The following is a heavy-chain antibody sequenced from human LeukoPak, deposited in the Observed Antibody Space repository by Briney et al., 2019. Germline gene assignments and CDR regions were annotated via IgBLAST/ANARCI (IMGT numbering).Heavy chain of an antibody. J-gene: IGHJ4*02. CDR1: GFTFSSYW. CDR2: INSDGSST. CDR3: ASSNPRRNYYDSSGYYY. V-gene: IGHV3-74*01. D-gene: IGHD3-22*01. Sequence: GSLRLSCAASGFTFSSYWMHWVRQAPGKGLVWVSRINSDGSSTSYADSVKGRFTISRDNAKNTLYLQMNSLRAEDTAVYYCASSNPRRNYYDSSGYYYWGQGTLVTVYS.